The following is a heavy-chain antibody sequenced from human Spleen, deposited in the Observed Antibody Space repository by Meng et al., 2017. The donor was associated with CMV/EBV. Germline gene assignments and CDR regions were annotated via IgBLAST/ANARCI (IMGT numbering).Heavy chain of an antibody. D-gene: IGHD5-12*01. J-gene: IGHJ4*02. CDR2: INHSGSI. Sequence: GSLRLSCAVYGGSFSGYYWTWIRQPPGKGLEWIGEINHSGSISYNPSLKSRVTISVDTSKNQFSLKLTSVTAADTAVYYCAGGRSVATMLDYWGQGTLVTVSS. V-gene: IGHV4-34*01. CDR3: AGGRSVATMLDY. CDR1: GGSFSGYY.